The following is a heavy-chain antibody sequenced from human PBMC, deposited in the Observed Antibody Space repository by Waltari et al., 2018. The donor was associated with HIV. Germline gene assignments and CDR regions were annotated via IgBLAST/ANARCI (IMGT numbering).Heavy chain of an antibody. V-gene: IGHV1-2*04. CDR2: VNPANGAT. D-gene: IGHD1-26*01. CDR1: GTTFAAFH. J-gene: IGHJ4*01. Sequence: QVQLVPSAAELKSPGASVQISCRTSGTTFAAFHTHWVRQAPGEGLPWVVWVNPANGATNYAQELQDWVSVTTDRSITTVYLTLKRLRSDDTAVYYCARGESATWANLDFWGQGTVVSVSS. CDR3: ARGESATWANLDF.